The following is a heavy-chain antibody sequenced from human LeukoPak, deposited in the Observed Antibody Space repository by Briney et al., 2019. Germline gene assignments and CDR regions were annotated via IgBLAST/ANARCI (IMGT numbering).Heavy chain of an antibody. CDR3: AKDIVGSAYWVFDY. Sequence: GGSLRLSCAASGNYWMHWVRQAPGKGLVWVSHINSDGSWTSYADSVKGRFTISRDNAKNALYLQMNSLRAEDTALYYCAKDIVGSAYWVFDYWGQGTLVTVSS. J-gene: IGHJ4*02. CDR2: INSDGSWT. V-gene: IGHV3-74*01. CDR1: GNYW. D-gene: IGHD3-22*01.